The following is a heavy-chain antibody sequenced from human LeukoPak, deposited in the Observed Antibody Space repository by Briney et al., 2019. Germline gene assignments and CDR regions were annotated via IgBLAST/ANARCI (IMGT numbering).Heavy chain of an antibody. V-gene: IGHV4-39*07. CDR2: IDYIGTT. CDR3: ASSSRWDSYGVFDY. J-gene: IGHJ4*02. CDR1: GGSIRNTDYY. Sequence: SETLSLTCTVSGGSIRNTDYYWDWIRQPPGKGLEWIGSIDYIGTTYYNPSLRSRVTISVDTSKNQFSLKLSSVTAADTAVYYCASSSRWDSYGVFDYWGQGTLVTVSS. D-gene: IGHD5-18*01.